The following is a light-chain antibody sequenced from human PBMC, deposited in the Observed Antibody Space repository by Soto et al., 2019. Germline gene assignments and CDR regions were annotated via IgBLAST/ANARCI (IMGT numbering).Light chain of an antibody. CDR3: TSWTTSTTMI. V-gene: IGLV2-14*03. CDR1: SSDIGAYNF. J-gene: IGLJ2*01. CDR2: DVN. Sequence: SALTQPASVSGSPGQSLTISCTGTSSDIGAYNFVSWYQQHPGKAPKLMLYDVNIRPSGVSNRFSGSKSGNTASLTISGLQAEDEADYYCTSWTTSTTMIFGGGTKVTVL.